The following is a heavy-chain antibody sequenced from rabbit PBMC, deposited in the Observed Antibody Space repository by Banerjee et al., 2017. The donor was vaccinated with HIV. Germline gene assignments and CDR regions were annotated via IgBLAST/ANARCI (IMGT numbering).Heavy chain of an antibody. V-gene: IGHV1S7*01. CDR1: GFDLSSYY. Sequence: QLVESGGGLVQPGGSLTLSCKASGFDLSSYYMSWVRQAPGKGLEWIGIIYAGKGSTDYASWVNGRFTISSDNAQNTVDLQMNSLTAADTATYFCARDRFYAGYPGYGAGLNLWGPGTLVTVS. J-gene: IGHJ4*01. D-gene: IGHD7-1*01. CDR2: IYAGKGST. CDR3: ARDRFYAGYPGYGAGLNL.